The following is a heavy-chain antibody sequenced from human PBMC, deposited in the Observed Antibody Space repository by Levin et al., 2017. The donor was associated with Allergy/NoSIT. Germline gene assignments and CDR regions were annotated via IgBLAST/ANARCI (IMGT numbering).Heavy chain of an antibody. CDR3: ARDYRYASDY. CDR2: IKQDGSEK. J-gene: IGHJ4*02. D-gene: IGHD5-18*01. CDR1: GFTFSNYW. V-gene: IGHV3-7*01. Sequence: GESLKISCAASGFTFSNYWMNWVRQAPGKGLEWVANIKQDGSEKHYIDSVKGRFTISRDNAKNSLYLEMKSLRVEDKAVYYCARDYRYASDYWGQGALATVSA.